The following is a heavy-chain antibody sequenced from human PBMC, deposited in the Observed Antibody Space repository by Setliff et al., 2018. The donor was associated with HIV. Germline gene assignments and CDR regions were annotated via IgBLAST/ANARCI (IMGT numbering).Heavy chain of an antibody. CDR1: GFTFSSYS. J-gene: IGHJ4*02. CDR2: IWYDGSNK. Sequence: GGSLRLSCAASGFTFSSYSMHWARQAPGKGLEWVAVIWYDGSNKYYADSVKGRFTISRDSSKNTLYLQMNSLRAEDTAVHYCAKGLRGDSSGYYAYWGQGTLVTVSS. V-gene: IGHV3-33*06. D-gene: IGHD3-22*01. CDR3: AKGLRGDSSGYYAY.